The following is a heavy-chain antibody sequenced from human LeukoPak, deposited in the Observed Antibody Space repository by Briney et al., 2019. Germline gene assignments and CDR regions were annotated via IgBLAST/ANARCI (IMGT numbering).Heavy chain of an antibody. J-gene: IGHJ4*02. Sequence: SETLSLTCTVSGGSISSGDYYWSWIRQPPGKGLEWIGYIYYSGSTYYNPSLKSRVTISVDASKNQFSLKLSSVTAADTAVYYCARDNTNPRFDYWGQGTLVTVSS. D-gene: IGHD2-2*01. CDR3: ARDNTNPRFDY. CDR1: GGSISSGDYY. CDR2: IYYSGST. V-gene: IGHV4-30-4*01.